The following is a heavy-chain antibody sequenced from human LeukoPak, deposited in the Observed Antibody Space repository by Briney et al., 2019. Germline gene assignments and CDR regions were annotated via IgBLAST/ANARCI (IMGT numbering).Heavy chain of an antibody. CDR1: GSIFTTYW. Sequence: GASLQISCRGSGSIFTTYWIGGVRQLPGKGLEWMGIIYPGASDTRYTPSFQGQVTLSADKSINTAYLQWSSLKASDTAMYYCARRQGCSSTSCPPDYWGQGTLVTVSP. D-gene: IGHD2-2*01. CDR3: ARRQGCSSTSCPPDY. J-gene: IGHJ4*02. V-gene: IGHV5-51*01. CDR2: IYPGASDT.